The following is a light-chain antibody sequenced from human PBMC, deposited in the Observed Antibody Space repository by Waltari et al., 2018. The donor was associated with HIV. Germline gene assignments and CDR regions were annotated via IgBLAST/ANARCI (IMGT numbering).Light chain of an antibody. CDR1: SSDVGAYNY. CDR3: SSYTGSDTLLGV. V-gene: IGLV2-14*01. CDR2: DVN. J-gene: IGLJ1*01. Sequence: QSALTQPASVSGSPGQSITISCTGPSSDVGAYNYVSWYQQHPGQAPKLIIYDVNYRPSGISSRFSGSKSGNTASLTISGLQAEDEADYYCSSYTGSDTLLGVFGTGTKVTVL.